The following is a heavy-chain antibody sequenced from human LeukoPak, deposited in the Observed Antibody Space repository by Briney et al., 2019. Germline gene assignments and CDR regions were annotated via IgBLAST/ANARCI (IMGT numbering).Heavy chain of an antibody. CDR1: GGSIRSYC. D-gene: IGHD3-22*01. J-gene: IGHJ4*02. CDR3: ARQHLYDSPFDS. V-gene: IGHV4-59*08. CDR2: IYYSGST. Sequence: SETLSLTCTVSGGSIRSYCWSWIRQPPGKGLEWIGYIYYSGSTYYNPSLRSRVTTSVDTSKNQFSLKLSSVTASDTAVYYCARQHLYDSPFDSWGQGTLVTVSS.